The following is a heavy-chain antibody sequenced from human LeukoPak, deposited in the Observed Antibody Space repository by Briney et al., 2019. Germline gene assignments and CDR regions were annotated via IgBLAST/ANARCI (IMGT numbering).Heavy chain of an antibody. CDR2: ITTSGSTT. Sequence: GGSLRLSCAASGFTFSSYELNWVRQAPGKGLEWVSYITTSGSTTYYADSVKGRFTISRENAKNSLYLQMNSLRAEDTAVYYCVRDYRGFDYWGQGTLVTVSS. J-gene: IGHJ4*02. CDR1: GFTFSSYE. CDR3: VRDYRGFDY. D-gene: IGHD1-26*01. V-gene: IGHV3-48*03.